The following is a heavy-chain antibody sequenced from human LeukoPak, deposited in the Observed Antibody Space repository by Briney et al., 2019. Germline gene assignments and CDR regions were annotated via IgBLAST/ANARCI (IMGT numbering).Heavy chain of an antibody. CDR3: ARDPIAAAGTSFDY. Sequence: PGGSLRLSCTVSGFTVSSNSMSWVRQAPGKGLEWVSFIYSDNTHYSDSVKGRFTISRDNAKNSLYLQTNSLRAEDTAVYYCARDPIAAAGTSFDYWGQGTLVTVSS. CDR2: IYSDNT. J-gene: IGHJ4*02. V-gene: IGHV3-53*01. CDR1: GFTVSSNS. D-gene: IGHD6-13*01.